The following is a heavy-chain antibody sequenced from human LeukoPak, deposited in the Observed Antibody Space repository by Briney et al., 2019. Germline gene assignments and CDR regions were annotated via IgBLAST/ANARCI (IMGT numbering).Heavy chain of an antibody. V-gene: IGHV4-34*01. D-gene: IGHD3-9*01. J-gene: IGHJ4*02. Sequence: SETLSLTCAVYGGSFSGYYWSWIRQPPGKGLEWIGEINHSGSTNYNPSLKSRVTISVDTSKNQFSLKLSTVTAADTAVYYCARRGQKILRYFDWLLDYWGQGTLVTVSS. CDR3: ARRGQKILRYFDWLLDY. CDR1: GGSFSGYY. CDR2: INHSGST.